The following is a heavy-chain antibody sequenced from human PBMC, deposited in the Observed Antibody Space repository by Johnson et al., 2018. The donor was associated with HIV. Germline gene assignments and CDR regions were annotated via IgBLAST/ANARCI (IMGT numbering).Heavy chain of an antibody. J-gene: IGHJ3*02. CDR3: AKDQYRKLTTVAGI. CDR2: ISNDGTNT. D-gene: IGHD4-17*01. CDR1: DFTFTNNA. V-gene: IGHV3-30*04. Sequence: QVQLVESGGGVVQPGRSLRLSCAASDFTFTNNAIHWVRQAPGKGLEWVEVISNDGTNTYYAYSVRGRFTLSRDNSKNTVYLQMNSLRAEDTAVYYCAKDQYRKLTTVAGIWGQGTMVTVSS.